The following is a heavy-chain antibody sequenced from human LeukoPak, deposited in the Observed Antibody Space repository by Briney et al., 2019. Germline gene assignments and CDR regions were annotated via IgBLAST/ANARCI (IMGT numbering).Heavy chain of an antibody. D-gene: IGHD6-13*01. Sequence: HPGGSLRLSCAASGFTFDDYTMHWVRQAPGKGLEWVSLISWDGGSTYYADSVKGRFTISRDNSKNSLYLQMNSLRTEDTAVYYCARDQTGYSSSRDAFDIWGQGTMVTVSS. J-gene: IGHJ3*02. CDR1: GFTFDDYT. CDR3: ARDQTGYSSSRDAFDI. CDR2: ISWDGGST. V-gene: IGHV3-43*01.